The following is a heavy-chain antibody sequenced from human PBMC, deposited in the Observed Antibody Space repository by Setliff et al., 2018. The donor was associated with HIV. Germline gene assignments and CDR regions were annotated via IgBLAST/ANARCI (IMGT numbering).Heavy chain of an antibody. CDR1: TYSIGSGYY. D-gene: IGHD3-3*01. Sequence: PSETLSLTCTVSTYSIGSGYYWGWIRQSPGKGLEWIASISHSGIVANNPSLKSRVIVSLDASKNLFSLKLTSVTAADTAVYYCARSAVVVPADYNFWSGYPTAHAFDIWGQGTMVTVSS. V-gene: IGHV4-38-2*02. CDR2: ISHSGIV. J-gene: IGHJ3*02. CDR3: ARSAVVVPADYNFWSGYPTAHAFDI.